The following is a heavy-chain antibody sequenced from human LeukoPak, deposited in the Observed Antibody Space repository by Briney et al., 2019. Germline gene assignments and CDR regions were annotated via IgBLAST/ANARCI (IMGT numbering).Heavy chain of an antibody. CDR1: GFTFSSYA. J-gene: IGHJ4*02. CDR2: ISGSGGST. CDR3: AKDSLEWELLRYYFDY. D-gene: IGHD1-26*01. Sequence: GGSLRLSCAASGFTFSSYAMSWVRQAPGKGLEWVSAISGSGGSTYYADSVKGRFTISRDNSKNTLYLQMNSLRAEDTAVYYCAKDSLEWELLRYYFDYWGQGTLVTVSS. V-gene: IGHV3-23*01.